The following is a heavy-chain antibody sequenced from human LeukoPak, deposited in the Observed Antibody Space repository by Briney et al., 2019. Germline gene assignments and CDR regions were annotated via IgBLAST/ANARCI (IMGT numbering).Heavy chain of an antibody. Sequence: GGSLRLSCAASGFTFNTHGMNWVRQAPGKGLVWVSRINPDGRTTNYAESVKGRFTISRDNAKNSLYLQMNSLRAEDTAIYYCARSGPYHLPPRPIDYWGQGTLVTVSS. CDR3: ARSGPYHLPPRPIDY. J-gene: IGHJ4*02. CDR1: GFTFNTHG. D-gene: IGHD2-2*01. CDR2: INPDGRTT. V-gene: IGHV3-74*01.